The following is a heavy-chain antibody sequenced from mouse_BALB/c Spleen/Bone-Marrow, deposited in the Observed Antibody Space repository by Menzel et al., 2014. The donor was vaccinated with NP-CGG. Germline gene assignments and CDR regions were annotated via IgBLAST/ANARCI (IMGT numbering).Heavy chain of an antibody. CDR2: INSDGGST. CDR1: GFTFSSYY. D-gene: IGHD4-1*01. Sequence: EVQGVESGGGLVKLGGSLKLSCAASGFTFSSYYMSWVRQTPEKRLELVAAINSDGGSTYYPDTVKGRFTISRDNAKNTLYLQMSSLKSEDTALYYCARHVRSYAMDYWGQGTSGTVSS. CDR3: ARHVRSYAMDY. V-gene: IGHV5-6-2*01. J-gene: IGHJ4*01.